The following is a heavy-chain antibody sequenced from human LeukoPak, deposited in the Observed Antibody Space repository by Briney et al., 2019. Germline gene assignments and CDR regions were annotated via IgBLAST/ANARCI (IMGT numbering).Heavy chain of an antibody. V-gene: IGHV4-38-2*02. Sequence: PSETLSLTCTVSGYSISSGYYWGWIRQPPGKGLGFIGSIYHSGRTYYNPSLKSRVTILVDTSKNPFSLKLSSVTAAYTAMYYCARVSGYDWESFYDYWGQGSLVTVSS. CDR3: ARVSGYDWESFYDY. CDR2: IYHSGRT. J-gene: IGHJ4*02. CDR1: GYSISSGYY. D-gene: IGHD5-12*01.